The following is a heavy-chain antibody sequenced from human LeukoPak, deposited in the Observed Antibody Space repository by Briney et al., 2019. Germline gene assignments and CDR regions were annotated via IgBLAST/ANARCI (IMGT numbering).Heavy chain of an antibody. D-gene: IGHD2-2*01. CDR2: IYSGGST. Sequence: GGSLRLSCAASGFTVSSNYMSWVHQAPGKGLEWVSVIYSGGSTYYADSVKGRFTISRDNSKNTLYLQMNSLRAEDTAVYYCATTLAKGPSAGAFDIWGQGTMVTVSS. J-gene: IGHJ3*02. CDR3: ATTLAKGPSAGAFDI. V-gene: IGHV3-66*01. CDR1: GFTVSSNY.